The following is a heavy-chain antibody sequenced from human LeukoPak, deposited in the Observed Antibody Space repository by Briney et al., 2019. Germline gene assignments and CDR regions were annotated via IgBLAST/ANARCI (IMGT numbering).Heavy chain of an antibody. Sequence: SETLSLTCAVYGGSFSGYYWSWIRQPPGKGLGWMGEINHSGSTNHNPSLTSRVTISVDTSKNQCSLKLSSVTAADTAVYYCARGNDRHTPSERGDCSGGSCSTETYYFDYWGQGTLVTVSS. CDR3: ARGNDRHTPSERGDCSGGSCSTETYYFDY. CDR2: INHSGST. D-gene: IGHD2-15*01. J-gene: IGHJ4*02. CDR1: GGSFSGYY. V-gene: IGHV4-34*01.